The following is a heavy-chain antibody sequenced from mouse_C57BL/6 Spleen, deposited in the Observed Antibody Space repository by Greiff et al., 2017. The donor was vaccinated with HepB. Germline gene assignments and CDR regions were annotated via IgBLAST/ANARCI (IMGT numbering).Heavy chain of an antibody. D-gene: IGHD2-3*01. Sequence: VQLQESGAELVKPGASVKISCKASGYAFSSYWMNWVKQRPGKGLEWIGQIYPGDGDTNYNGKFKGKATLTADKSSSTAYMQLSSLTSEDSAVYFCARSYDGYYVGYFDYWGQGTTLTVSS. V-gene: IGHV1-80*01. J-gene: IGHJ2*01. CDR1: GYAFSSYW. CDR3: ARSYDGYYVGYFDY. CDR2: IYPGDGDT.